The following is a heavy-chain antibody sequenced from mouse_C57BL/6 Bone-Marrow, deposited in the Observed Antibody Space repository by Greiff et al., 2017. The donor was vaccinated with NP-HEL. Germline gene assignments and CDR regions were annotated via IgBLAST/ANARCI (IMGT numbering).Heavy chain of an antibody. J-gene: IGHJ1*03. CDR3: AKMVTTRYFDV. CDR2: IYPGSGNT. V-gene: IGHV1-76*01. D-gene: IGHD2-2*01. Sequence: VQLQQSGAELVRPGASVKLSCKASGYTFTDYYINWVKQRPGQGLEWIARIYPGSGNTYYNEKFKGKATLTAEKSSSTAYMQLSSLTSEDSAVYFCAKMVTTRYFDVWGTGTTVTVSS. CDR1: GYTFTDYY.